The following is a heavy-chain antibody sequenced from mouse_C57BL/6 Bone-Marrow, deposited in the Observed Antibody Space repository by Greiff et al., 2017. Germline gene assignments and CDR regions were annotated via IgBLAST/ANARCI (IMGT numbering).Heavy chain of an antibody. CDR2: IDPSDSYT. CDR3: AVARAY. J-gene: IGHJ3*01. Sequence: QVQLQQPGAELVMPGASVKLSCKASGYTFTSYWMHWVKQRPGQGLEWIGEIDPSDSYTNYNQKFKGKSTLTVDKSSSTAYMQLSSLTSEDSAVYDCAVARAYWGQGTLVTVSA. V-gene: IGHV1-69*01. CDR1: GYTFTSYW. D-gene: IGHD1-1*01.